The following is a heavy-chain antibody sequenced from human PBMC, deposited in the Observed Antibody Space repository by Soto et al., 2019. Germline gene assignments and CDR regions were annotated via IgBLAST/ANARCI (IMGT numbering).Heavy chain of an antibody. CDR3: ARHESSSSSLCYYGMDV. D-gene: IGHD6-6*01. V-gene: IGHV5-10-1*04. CDR1: GYSFTSYW. CDR2: IDPSDSYT. J-gene: IGHJ6*02. Sequence: PWESRKIFCKGGGYSFTSYWLSRERQMPEKGLEWMGRIDPSDSYTSYSRSFQGQVTISADKSISTAYLQWSSLKASDIVMYYCARHESSSSSLCYYGMDVWGQGTMVTVSS.